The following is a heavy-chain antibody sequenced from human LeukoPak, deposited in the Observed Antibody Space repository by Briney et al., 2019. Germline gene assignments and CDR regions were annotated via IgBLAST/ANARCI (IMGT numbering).Heavy chain of an antibody. D-gene: IGHD6-13*01. V-gene: IGHV4-39*02. CDR1: GGSLSSSSYY. CDR3: ERETSSWPSYYYYGMDV. Sequence: SETLSLTCTVSGGSLSSSSYYWGWIRQPPGTGLEWIGSIYYSGSTYYNPSLKSRVTISVDTSKNQFSLKLSSVTAADTAVYYCERETSSWPSYYYYGMDVWGQGTTVTVSS. CDR2: IYYSGST. J-gene: IGHJ6*02.